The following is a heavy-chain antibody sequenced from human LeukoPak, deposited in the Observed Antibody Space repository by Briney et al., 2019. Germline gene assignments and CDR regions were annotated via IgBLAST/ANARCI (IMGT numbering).Heavy chain of an antibody. V-gene: IGHV1-46*04. Sequence: AAVKVSCKASVYTFTRYYLHWVRPAPGQGREWVGIINPSDDGTTNARKLQGRVTLTRDMSTSTVYVELGNLISEDTAVYYCARERDCHFFHLFEPWGQGTLVTVSS. J-gene: IGHJ5*02. CDR3: ARERDCHFFHLFEP. CDR2: INPSDDGT. D-gene: IGHD2/OR15-2a*01. CDR1: VYTFTRYY.